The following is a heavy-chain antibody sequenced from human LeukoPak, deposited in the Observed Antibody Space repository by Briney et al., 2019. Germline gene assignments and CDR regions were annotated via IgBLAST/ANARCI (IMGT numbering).Heavy chain of an antibody. V-gene: IGHV4-38-2*02. CDR1: GYSISTGYY. J-gene: IGHJ4*02. Sequence: SETLSLTYTVSGYSISTGYYWDWIRQPPGKGLEWIGTFYHGGSTYYNPSLKSRVTVSVDTSKNQFSLRLSSVTAADTAVYYCARGALLWFGAKMEYYFDYWGQGTPLTVSS. D-gene: IGHD3-10*01. CDR3: ARGALLWFGAKMEYYFDY. CDR2: FYHGGST.